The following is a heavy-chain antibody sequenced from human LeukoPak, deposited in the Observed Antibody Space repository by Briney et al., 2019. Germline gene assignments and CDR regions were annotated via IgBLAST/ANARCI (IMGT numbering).Heavy chain of an antibody. CDR1: GGSISSSSYY. CDR2: IYYSGST. CDR3: ARLNYDFWSGVTDWYYFDY. V-gene: IGHV4-39*07. D-gene: IGHD3-3*01. J-gene: IGHJ4*02. Sequence: SETLSLTCTVSGGSISSSSYYWGWIRQPPGKGLEWIGSIYYSGSTYYNPSLKSRVTISVDTSKNQFSLKLSSVTAADTAVYYCARLNYDFWSGVTDWYYFDYWGQGTLVTVSS.